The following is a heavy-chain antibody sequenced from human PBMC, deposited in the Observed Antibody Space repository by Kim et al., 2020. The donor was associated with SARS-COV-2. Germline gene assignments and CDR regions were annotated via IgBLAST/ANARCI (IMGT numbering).Heavy chain of an antibody. CDR3: ARDIVVVPAAIPRFDP. V-gene: IGHV1-69*04. D-gene: IGHD2-2*02. J-gene: IGHJ5*02. Sequence: KFQGRVTITADKSTSTAYMELSSLRSEDTAVYYCARDIVVVPAAIPRFDPWGQGTLVTVSS.